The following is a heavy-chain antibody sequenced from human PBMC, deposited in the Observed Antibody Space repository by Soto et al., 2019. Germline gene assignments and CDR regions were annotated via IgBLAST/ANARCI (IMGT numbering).Heavy chain of an antibody. D-gene: IGHD2-2*01. J-gene: IGHJ4*02. V-gene: IGHV1-69*02. CDR2: IIPILGIA. Sequence: QVQLVQSGAEVKKPGSSVKVSCKASVGTFSSYTISWVRQAPGQGLEWMGRIIPILGIANYAQKFQGRVTITADKSTSTAYMELSSLRSEDTAVYYCATQVVPAAMLLWYWGQGTLVTVSS. CDR3: ATQVVPAAMLLWY. CDR1: VGTFSSYT.